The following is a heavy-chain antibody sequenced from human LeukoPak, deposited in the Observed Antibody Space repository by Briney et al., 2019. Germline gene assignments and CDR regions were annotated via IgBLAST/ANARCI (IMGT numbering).Heavy chain of an antibody. CDR2: IYYSGST. D-gene: IGHD3-22*01. J-gene: IGHJ2*01. CDR1: GGSISSSSYY. Sequence: SETLSLTCTVSGGSISSSSYYWGWIRQPPGKGLEWIGSIYYSGSTYYNPSLKSRVTISVDTSKNQFSLKLSSVTAADTAVYYCAREVIVVVTRYFDLWGRGTLVTVSS. V-gene: IGHV4-39*07. CDR3: AREVIVVVTRYFDL.